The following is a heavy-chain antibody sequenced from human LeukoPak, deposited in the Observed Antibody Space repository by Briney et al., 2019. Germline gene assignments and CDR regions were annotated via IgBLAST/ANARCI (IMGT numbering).Heavy chain of an antibody. J-gene: IGHJ4*02. CDR1: GFTFSSYS. V-gene: IGHV3-21*01. Sequence: PGGSLRLSCAASGFTFSSYSMNWVRQAPGKGLEWVSSISSSSYIYYADSVKGRFTISRDNAKNSLYLQMSSLRVEDTAVYYCARDGSAVYWGQGTLVTVSS. CDR2: ISSSSYI. CDR3: ARDGSAVY. D-gene: IGHD5-12*01.